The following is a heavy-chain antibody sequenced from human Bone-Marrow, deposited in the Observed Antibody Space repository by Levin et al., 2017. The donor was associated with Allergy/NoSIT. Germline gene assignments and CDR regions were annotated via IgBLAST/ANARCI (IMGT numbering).Heavy chain of an antibody. J-gene: IGHJ5*02. CDR3: ARGRRAIAVAGTVFAWWFDP. CDR1: GGTFSSYA. Sequence: SVKVSCKASGGTFSSYAISWVRQAPGQGLEWMGGIIPIFGTANYAQKFQGRVTITADESTSTAYMELSSLRSEDTAVYYCARGRRAIAVAGTVFAWWFDPWGQGTLVTVSS. D-gene: IGHD6-19*01. V-gene: IGHV1-69*13. CDR2: IIPIFGTA.